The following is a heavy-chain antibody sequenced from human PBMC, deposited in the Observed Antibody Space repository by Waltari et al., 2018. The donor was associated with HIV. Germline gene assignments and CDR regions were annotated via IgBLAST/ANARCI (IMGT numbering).Heavy chain of an antibody. Sequence: EVQLVESGGGLVKPGGSLRLSCGASGFTFSSYTMNWVRQAPGKGLEGVASTSVGGSCVDYGEAVKGRGTIARDNAKNALYLQMSSRRAEDTAVYYCARMVGAYSNYFYHWGQGVLVTVSS. V-gene: IGHV3-21*01. CDR1: GFTFSSYT. CDR2: TSVGGSCV. J-gene: IGHJ4*02. CDR3: ARMVGAYSNYFYH. D-gene: IGHD4-4*01.